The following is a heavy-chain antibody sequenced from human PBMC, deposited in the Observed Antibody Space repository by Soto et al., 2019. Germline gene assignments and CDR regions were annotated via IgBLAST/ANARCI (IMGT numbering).Heavy chain of an antibody. V-gene: IGHV3-23*01. J-gene: IGHJ4*02. CDR1: GFTFSSYA. D-gene: IGHD6-13*01. CDR2: ISGSGGST. CDR3: AKMYSSSYSRGTPY. Sequence: EVQLLESGGGLVQPGGSLRLSCAASGFTFSSYAMSWLRQAPGKGLEWVSAISGSGGSTYYADSVKGRFTIARDNSKNTLYLQMNSLRAEDTAVYYCAKMYSSSYSRGTPYWGQGTLVTVSS.